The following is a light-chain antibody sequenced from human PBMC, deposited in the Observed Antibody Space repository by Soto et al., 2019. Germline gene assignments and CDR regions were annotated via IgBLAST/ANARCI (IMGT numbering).Light chain of an antibody. J-gene: IGKJ5*01. CDR1: DNINRQ. CDR2: GAS. CDR3: QQSYTALSIT. V-gene: IGKV1-39*01. Sequence: DIQMTQSPSSLSASVGDRVTITCRASDNINRQLHWYQQQPGKAPTLLIYGASSLQNGVPSRFRGGGAGTDFTLIITNLQPEDFATYYCQQSYTALSITFGQGTRLEIK.